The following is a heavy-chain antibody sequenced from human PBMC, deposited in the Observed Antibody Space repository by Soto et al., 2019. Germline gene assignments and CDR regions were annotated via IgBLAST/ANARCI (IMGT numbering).Heavy chain of an antibody. CDR2: ISRDGGTK. J-gene: IGHJ4*02. Sequence: QVQLVESGGGVVQPGRSLRLSCAVSGFTVSTYGMHWVRQAPGKGLEWVAVISRDGGTKYYADSVKGRFTISRDNSRNTLFWEMNSLSGDDMAVYYCTGEVASGYWGQGTLVNVSS. V-gene: IGHV3-30*03. D-gene: IGHD2-8*02. CDR3: TGEVASGY. CDR1: GFTVSTYG.